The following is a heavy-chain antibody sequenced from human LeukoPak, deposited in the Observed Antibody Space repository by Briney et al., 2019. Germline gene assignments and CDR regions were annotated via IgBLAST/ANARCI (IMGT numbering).Heavy chain of an antibody. CDR2: IKQDGSEK. Sequence: PGGSLRLSCAASGFTFSSYWMSWVRQVPGKGLQWVANIKQDGSEKYYVDSVKGRFTISRDNAKNSLSLQMNSLRAEDTAVYYCARYSSSWHAYDIWGQGTMATVSA. CDR1: GFTFSSYW. D-gene: IGHD6-13*01. V-gene: IGHV3-7*05. J-gene: IGHJ3*02. CDR3: ARYSSSWHAYDI.